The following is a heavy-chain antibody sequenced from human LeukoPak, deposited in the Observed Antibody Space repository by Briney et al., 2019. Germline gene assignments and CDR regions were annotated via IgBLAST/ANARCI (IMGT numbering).Heavy chain of an antibody. Sequence: ASVKVSCKASGYSFSGYYLHWVRQAPGQGLEWVGRIKPNSGATDYAQKFQDRVTMTRDTSTGTAYMEVSWLRSGETAVYYCARETLLTGTTSGWGQGTLVTVSS. CDR1: GYSFSGYY. CDR3: ARETLLTGTTSG. D-gene: IGHD1-7*01. V-gene: IGHV1-2*06. CDR2: IKPNSGAT. J-gene: IGHJ4*02.